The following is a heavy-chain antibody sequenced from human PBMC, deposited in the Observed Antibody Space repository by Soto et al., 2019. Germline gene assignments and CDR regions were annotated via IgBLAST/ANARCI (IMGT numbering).Heavy chain of an antibody. CDR3: ARVGAVAGTA. Sequence: ASVKVSCKASGGTFSTYTITWVRQAPGQGLEWMGRMNPISGIINYAQKFQGRVTMTRNNSISTAYMELSSLRSEDTAVYYCARVGAVAGTAWGQGTLVTVSS. J-gene: IGHJ4*02. D-gene: IGHD6-19*01. V-gene: IGHV1-8*02. CDR2: MNPISGII. CDR1: GGTFSTYT.